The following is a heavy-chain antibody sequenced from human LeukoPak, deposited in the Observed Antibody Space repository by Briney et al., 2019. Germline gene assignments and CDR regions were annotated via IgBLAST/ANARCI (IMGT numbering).Heavy chain of an antibody. J-gene: IGHJ4*02. Sequence: SVKVSCKASGGTFSSYAISRVPQAPGQGLEWMGGIIPIFGTANYAQKFQGRVTITTDESTSTAYMELSSLRSEDTAVYYCARVGVRSSWLFDYWGQGTLVTVSS. V-gene: IGHV1-69*05. D-gene: IGHD6-13*01. CDR1: GGTFSSYA. CDR3: ARVGVRSSWLFDY. CDR2: IIPIFGTA.